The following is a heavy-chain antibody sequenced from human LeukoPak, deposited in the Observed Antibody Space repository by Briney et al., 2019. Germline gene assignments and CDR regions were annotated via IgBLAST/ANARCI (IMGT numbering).Heavy chain of an antibody. V-gene: IGHV3-33*01. CDR2: IWYDGSNK. J-gene: IGHJ1*01. CDR3: ARGPNGSGPRLAWFQH. D-gene: IGHD2-15*01. Sequence: GGSLRLSCAASGFTFSSYGMHWVRQAPGKGLEWVAVIWYDGSNKYYADSVKGRFTISRDNSKNTLYLQMNSLRAEDTAVYYCARGPNGSGPRLAWFQHWGQGTLVTVSS. CDR1: GFTFSSYG.